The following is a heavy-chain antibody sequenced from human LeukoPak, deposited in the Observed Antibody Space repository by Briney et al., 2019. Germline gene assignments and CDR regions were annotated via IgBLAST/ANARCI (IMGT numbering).Heavy chain of an antibody. CDR1: GFTFSNAW. CDR3: TTGIVVVAATANY. J-gene: IGHJ4*02. D-gene: IGHD2-15*01. CDR2: IKSKTDGGTT. V-gene: IGHV3-15*07. Sequence: PGGSLRLSCAASGFTFSNAWMNWVRQAPGKGLEWVGRIKSKTDGGTTDYAAPVKGRFTISRDDPKNTLYLQMNSLKTEDTAVYYCTTGIVVVAATANYWGQGTLVTVSS.